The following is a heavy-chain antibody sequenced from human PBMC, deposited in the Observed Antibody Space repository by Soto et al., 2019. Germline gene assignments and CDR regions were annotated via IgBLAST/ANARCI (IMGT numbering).Heavy chain of an antibody. V-gene: IGHV5-51*01. CDR1: GYSFTSYW. CDR2: IYPGDSDT. Sequence: GEPLTISCKGSGYSFTSYWIGWVRQMPGKGLAWMGIIYPGDSDTRYSPSFQGQVTISADKSLRTAYLQWSSLKASDTAMYYCARQTEGTFHFWVQGTLVTVSS. J-gene: IGHJ4*02. CDR3: ARQTEGTFHF.